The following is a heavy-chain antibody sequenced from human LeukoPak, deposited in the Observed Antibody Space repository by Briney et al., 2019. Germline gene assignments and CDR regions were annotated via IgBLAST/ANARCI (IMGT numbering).Heavy chain of an antibody. CDR3: ARETMVRGCFDY. Sequence: SETLSLTCTVSGGSISSYYWSWIRQPPGKGLEWIGYIYYSGSTNYNPSLKSRVTISVDTSKNQFSPKLSSVTAADTAVYYCARETMVRGCFDYWGQGTLVTVSS. J-gene: IGHJ4*02. D-gene: IGHD3-10*01. CDR2: IYYSGST. CDR1: GGSISSYY. V-gene: IGHV4-59*01.